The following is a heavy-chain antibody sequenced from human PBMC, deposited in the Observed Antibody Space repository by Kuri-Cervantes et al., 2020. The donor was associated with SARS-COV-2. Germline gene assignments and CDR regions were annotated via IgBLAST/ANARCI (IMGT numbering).Heavy chain of an antibody. J-gene: IGHJ3*02. D-gene: IGHD3-22*01. CDR2: INPNSGGT. V-gene: IGHV1-2*04. CDR1: GYTFTGYY. CDR3: ARDPPTYYYDSSGYVSAFDI. Sequence: ASVKVSCKASGYTFTGYYMHWVRQAPGQGLEWMGWINPNSGGTNYAQKFQGWVTMTRDTSISTAYMELSRLSSDDTAVYYCARDPPTYYYDSSGYVSAFDIWGQGTMVTVSS.